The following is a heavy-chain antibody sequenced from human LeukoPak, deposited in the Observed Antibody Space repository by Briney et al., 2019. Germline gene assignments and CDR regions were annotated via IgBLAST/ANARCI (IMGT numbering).Heavy chain of an antibody. D-gene: IGHD3-3*01. CDR3: ATEGAIFGVDGSGRYFDY. Sequence: ASVKVSCKASGYTFTSYGISWVRQAPGQGLEWMGWISAYNGNTNYAQKLQGRVTMTTDTSTSTAYMELRSLRSDDTAVYYCATEGAIFGVDGSGRYFDYWGQGTLVTVSS. J-gene: IGHJ4*02. CDR1: GYTFTSYG. V-gene: IGHV1-18*01. CDR2: ISAYNGNT.